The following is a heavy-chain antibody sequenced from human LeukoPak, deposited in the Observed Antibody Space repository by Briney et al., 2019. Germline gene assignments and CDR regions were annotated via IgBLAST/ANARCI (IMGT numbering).Heavy chain of an antibody. CDR2: ISGSGGST. CDR3: ARVNFAAAAMGV. CDR1: GGSFSNYY. V-gene: IGHV3-23*01. D-gene: IGHD6-13*01. J-gene: IGHJ6*04. Sequence: ETLSLTCAVYGGSFSNYYWSWIRQPPGKGLEWVSAISGSGGSTYYADSVKGRFTISRDNSKNTLYLQMTSLRAEDTAVYYCARVNFAAAAMGVWGKGTTVTVSS.